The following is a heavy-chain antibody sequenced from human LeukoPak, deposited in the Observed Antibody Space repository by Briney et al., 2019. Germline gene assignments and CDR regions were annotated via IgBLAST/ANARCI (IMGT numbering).Heavy chain of an antibody. Sequence: PGGSLRLSCAASGFTFSSYGMSWVRQAPGKGLEWVSAISGSGGSTYYADSVKGRFTISRDNSKNTLYLQMNSLRAEDTAVYYCAKDVRSSGYGRGFDPWGQGTLVTVSS. CDR3: AKDVRSSGYGRGFDP. CDR2: ISGSGGST. V-gene: IGHV3-23*01. CDR1: GFTFSSYG. D-gene: IGHD6-19*01. J-gene: IGHJ5*02.